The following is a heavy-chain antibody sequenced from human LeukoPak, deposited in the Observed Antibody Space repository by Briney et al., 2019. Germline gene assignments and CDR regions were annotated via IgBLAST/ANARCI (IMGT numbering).Heavy chain of an antibody. J-gene: IGHJ6*02. Sequence: GASVKVSCKASGYTFTSYDINWVRQATGQGLEWMGWMNPKSGHTAYAQKFQGRVTMTRNTSISTTYMELSSLRSEDTAVYYWARGESLEWFFGDHYYYYGLDAWGQGTTVTVSS. CDR2: MNPKSGHT. D-gene: IGHD3-3*01. CDR1: GYTFTSYD. CDR3: ARGESLEWFFGDHYYYYGLDA. V-gene: IGHV1-8*01.